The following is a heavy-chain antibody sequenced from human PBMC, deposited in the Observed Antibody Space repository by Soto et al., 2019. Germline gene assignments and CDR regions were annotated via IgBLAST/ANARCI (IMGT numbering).Heavy chain of an antibody. CDR3: ARLNTPGYYSYYYGMEF. J-gene: IGHJ6*02. V-gene: IGHV5-51*01. D-gene: IGHD2-2*02. CDR1: GYSFTSYW. CDR2: IYPGDSDT. Sequence: GESLKISCKGSGYSFTSYWIGWVRQMPGKGLEWMGIIYPGDSDTRYSPSFQGRVTISADKSISTAYLQWSSLKASDTAMYYCARLNTPGYYSYYYGMEFWGQGTRVTVSS.